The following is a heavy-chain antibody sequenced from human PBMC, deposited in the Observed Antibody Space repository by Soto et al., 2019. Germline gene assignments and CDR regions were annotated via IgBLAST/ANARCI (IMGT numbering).Heavy chain of an antibody. D-gene: IGHD3-22*01. CDR3: AREGYYYDSSGYSNWFDP. CDR2: IYYSGST. CDR1: GCSISRYY. Sequence: ETLSLTFPSSGCSISRYYWIWRRRPPEKGLEWIGYIYYSGSTNYNPSLKSRVTISVDTSKNQFSLKLSSVTAADTAVYYCAREGYYYDSSGYSNWFDPWGQGTLVTVSS. J-gene: IGHJ5*02. V-gene: IGHV4-59*01.